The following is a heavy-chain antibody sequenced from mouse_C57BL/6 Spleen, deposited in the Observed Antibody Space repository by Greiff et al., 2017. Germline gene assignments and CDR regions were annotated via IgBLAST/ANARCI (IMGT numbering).Heavy chain of an antibody. CDR1: GFTFSDYY. D-gene: IGHD1-1*01. CDR2: INYDGSST. V-gene: IGHV5-16*01. Sequence: EVKLMESEGGLVQPGSSMKLSCTASGFTFSDYYMAWVRQVPEKGLEWVANINYDGSSTYYLDSLQSRFIISRDNAKNILYLQMSSLKSEDTATXYCARDLYYYGSSYDAMDYWGQGTSVTVSS. J-gene: IGHJ4*01. CDR3: ARDLYYYGSSYDAMDY.